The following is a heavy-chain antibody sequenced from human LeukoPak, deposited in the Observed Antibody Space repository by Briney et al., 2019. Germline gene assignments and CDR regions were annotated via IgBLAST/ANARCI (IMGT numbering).Heavy chain of an antibody. V-gene: IGHV1-69*05. J-gene: IGHJ4*02. CDR2: IIPIFGTA. CDR3: AREGRRITMVRGVNYFDY. D-gene: IGHD3-10*01. Sequence: GASVKVSCKASGGTFISYAISWVRQAPGQGLEWMGRIIPIFGTANYAQKFQGRVTITTDESTRTAYMELSSLRSEDTAVYYCAREGRRITMVRGVNYFDYWGQGTLVTVSS. CDR1: GGTFISYA.